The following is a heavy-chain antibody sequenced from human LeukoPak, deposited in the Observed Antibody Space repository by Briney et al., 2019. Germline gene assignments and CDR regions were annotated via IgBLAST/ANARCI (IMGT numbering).Heavy chain of an antibody. V-gene: IGHV3-23*01. J-gene: IGHJ4*02. CDR2: ISGSGGST. CDR1: GFTFSSYA. CDR3: ARPDPPLILEWPAPYFDY. Sequence: GGSLRPSCAASGFTFSSYAMSWVRQAPGKGLEWVSTISGSGGSTYYADSVKGRFTISRDNSKNTLYLLMNSLRAEDTAVYYCARPDPPLILEWPAPYFDYWGQGTLVTVSS. D-gene: IGHD3-3*01.